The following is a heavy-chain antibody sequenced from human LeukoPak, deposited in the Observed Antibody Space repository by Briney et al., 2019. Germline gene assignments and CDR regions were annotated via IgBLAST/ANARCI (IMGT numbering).Heavy chain of an antibody. CDR3: TRFRHVAVAGTPHFDY. D-gene: IGHD6-19*01. CDR2: INPNSGGT. J-gene: IGHJ4*02. V-gene: IGHV1-2*02. CDR1: GYTFTDYH. Sequence: ASVKVSCKASGYTFTDYHIHWVRQAPGQGLEWMGWINPNSGGTNYAEKFHGRLTTTRDTSISTAFMELSGLRSDETAVYYCTRFRHVAVAGTPHFDYWGQGALVTVSS.